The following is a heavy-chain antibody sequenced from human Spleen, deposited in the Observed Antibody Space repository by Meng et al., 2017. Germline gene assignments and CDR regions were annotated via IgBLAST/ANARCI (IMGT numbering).Heavy chain of an antibody. CDR1: CFYLCNGGVG. CDR2: IYRNDDK. CDR3: AHTVGAVDY. D-gene: IGHD4-17*01. J-gene: IGHJ4*02. V-gene: IGHV2-5*01. Sequence: TLKEPCPALVTPTHTLTLAFPFCCFYLCNGGVGLGWLRKPPEKALEWLELIYRNDDKRYSPSLKSRLTITKDTSKNQVVLTMTNMDPVDTATYYCAHTVGAVDYWGQGTLVTVSS.